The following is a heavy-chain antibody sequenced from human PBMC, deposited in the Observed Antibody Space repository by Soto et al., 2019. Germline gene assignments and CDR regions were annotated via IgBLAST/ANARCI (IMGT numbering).Heavy chain of an antibody. CDR3: ARDNSSGWPGYYYYYYGMDV. J-gene: IGHJ6*02. Sequence: GASVKFSCKASGGTFSSYAISWVRQAPGQGLEWMGGIIPIFGTANYAQKFQGRVTITADESTSTAYMELSSLRSEDAAVYYCARDNSSGWPGYYYYYYGMDVWGQGTTVTVSS. CDR2: IIPIFGTA. D-gene: IGHD6-19*01. V-gene: IGHV1-69*13. CDR1: GGTFSSYA.